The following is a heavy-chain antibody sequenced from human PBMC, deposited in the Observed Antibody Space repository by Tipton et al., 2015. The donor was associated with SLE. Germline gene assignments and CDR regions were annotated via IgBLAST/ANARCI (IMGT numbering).Heavy chain of an antibody. Sequence: GLVKPSETLSLTCGVSGGSINSNHCWTWVRQPPGKGLEWIGEIYYSGTTNYNPSLKSRVTISIDKSKNDFSLKLTSVNAADTAVYFCARISRMMVTSWAFDLWGLGTPVTVSS. CDR2: IYYSGTT. D-gene: IGHD2-21*02. J-gene: IGHJ4*02. CDR1: GGSINSNHC. CDR3: ARISRMMVTSWAFDL. V-gene: IGHV4/OR15-8*02.